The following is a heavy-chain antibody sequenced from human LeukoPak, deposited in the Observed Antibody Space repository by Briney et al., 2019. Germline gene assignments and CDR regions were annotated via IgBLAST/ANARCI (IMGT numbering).Heavy chain of an antibody. J-gene: IGHJ3*02. V-gene: IGHV1-69*13. CDR1: GGTFSSYA. Sequence: ASVKVSCKASGGTFSSYAISWVRQAPGQGLEWMGGIIPIFGTANYAQKFQGRVTITADESTSTAYTELSSLRSEDTAVYYCARGSSRGYAFDIWGQGTMVTVSS. CDR3: ARGSSRGYAFDI. D-gene: IGHD6-13*01. CDR2: IIPIFGTA.